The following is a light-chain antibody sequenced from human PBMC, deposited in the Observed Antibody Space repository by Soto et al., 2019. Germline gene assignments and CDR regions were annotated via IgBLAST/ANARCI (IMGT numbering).Light chain of an antibody. J-gene: IGLJ3*02. CDR1: SSDVGSYNR. Sequence: QSALTQPPSVSGSPGQSVTISCTGTSSDVGSYNRVSWYQQPPGTAPKLMIYEVSNRPSGVPDRFSGSKSGNTASLTIPGLQAEDEADYYCSLYTSSSTWVFGGGTKLTVL. V-gene: IGLV2-18*01. CDR3: SLYTSSSTWV. CDR2: EVS.